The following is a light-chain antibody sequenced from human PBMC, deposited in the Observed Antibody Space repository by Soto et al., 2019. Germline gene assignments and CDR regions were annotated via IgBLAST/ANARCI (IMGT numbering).Light chain of an antibody. Sequence: DIPMTQSPSALSASVGDRVTITCRASQSIRTSLAWYQQKPGKAPKFLISDASSLPSGVPSRFSGSGAGTEFTLTISSLQPDDFATYYCQQYEGDSRTFGKGTKVAIK. V-gene: IGKV1-5*01. CDR1: QSIRTS. CDR2: DAS. J-gene: IGKJ1*01. CDR3: QQYEGDSRT.